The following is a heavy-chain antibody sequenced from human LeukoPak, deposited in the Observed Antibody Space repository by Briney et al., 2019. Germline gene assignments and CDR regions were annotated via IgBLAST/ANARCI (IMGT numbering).Heavy chain of an antibody. CDR1: GFSFSDSY. CDR2: ISGSGHDT. J-gene: IGHJ4*02. D-gene: IGHD2-15*01. CDR3: ARDSTEYCSGGSCYTTYYFDY. V-gene: IGHV3-11*05. Sequence: GGSLRLSCAASGFSFSDSYMSWVRQAPGKGLEWISYISGSGHDTNYADSVKGRFTVSRDNAKTSLYLQMNSLRAEDTAVYYCARDSTEYCSGGSCYTTYYFDYWGQGTLVTVSS.